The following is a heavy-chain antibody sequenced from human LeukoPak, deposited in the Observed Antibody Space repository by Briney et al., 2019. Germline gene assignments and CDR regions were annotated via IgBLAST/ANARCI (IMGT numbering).Heavy chain of an antibody. CDR2: IYYSGST. J-gene: IGHJ3*02. CDR1: GGSISSGGYY. V-gene: IGHV4-31*03. D-gene: IGHD3-10*01. Sequence: SQTLFLTCTVSGGSISSGGYYWSWIRQHPGKGLEWIGYIYYSGSTYYNPSLKSRVTISVDTSKNQFSLKLSSVTAADTAVYYCARSILLWFGELLPRPGALDIWGQGTMVTVSS. CDR3: ARSILLWFGELLPRPGALDI.